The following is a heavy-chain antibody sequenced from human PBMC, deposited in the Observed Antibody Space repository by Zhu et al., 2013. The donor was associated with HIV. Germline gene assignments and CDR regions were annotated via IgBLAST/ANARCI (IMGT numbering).Heavy chain of an antibody. V-gene: IGHV1-18*01. J-gene: IGHJ3*02. CDR2: ISAYNGNT. CDR1: GITFNNYG. Sequence: QVQLVQSGPEVKKPGSSVKVSCKASGITFNNYGFTWVRQAPGQGFEWLGGISAYNGNTNYAQKLQGRVTMTTDTSTSTAYMELSSLRSEDTAVYYCATLDPGEWELRAFDIWGQGTMVTVSS. CDR3: ATLDPGEWELRAFDI. D-gene: IGHD1-26*01.